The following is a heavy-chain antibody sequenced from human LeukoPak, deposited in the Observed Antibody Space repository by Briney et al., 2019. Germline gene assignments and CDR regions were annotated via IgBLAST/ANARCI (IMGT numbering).Heavy chain of an antibody. Sequence: GGSLRLSCAVSGISLSNYGMSWVRQAPGKGLEWVAGISGSGGGTHYADSVKGRFTISRDTSKNTLYLQMNSLRAEDTAVYYCAKDDSRALDHFDSWGQGTLVTVSS. CDR1: GISLSNYG. CDR2: ISGSGGGT. D-gene: IGHD3-22*01. J-gene: IGHJ4*02. V-gene: IGHV3-23*01. CDR3: AKDDSRALDHFDS.